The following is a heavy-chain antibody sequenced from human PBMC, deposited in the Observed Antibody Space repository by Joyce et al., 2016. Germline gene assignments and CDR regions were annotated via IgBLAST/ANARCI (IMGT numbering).Heavy chain of an antibody. CDR1: GFTVSSNY. Sequence: EVQLVESGGGLIQPGGYLRLSCAASGFTVSSNYMSWVRQAPGKGLEWVSTIYSGGSTYYADSVKGRFTISRDNSKNTLYLQMNSLRAEDTAVYFCATEGNCSSTNCYPDDAFDIWGQGTMVTVPS. D-gene: IGHD2-2*01. CDR2: IYSGGST. J-gene: IGHJ3*02. CDR3: ATEGNCSSTNCYPDDAFDI. V-gene: IGHV3-53*01.